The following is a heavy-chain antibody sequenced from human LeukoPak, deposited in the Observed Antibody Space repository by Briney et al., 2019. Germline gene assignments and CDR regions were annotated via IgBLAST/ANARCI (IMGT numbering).Heavy chain of an antibody. V-gene: IGHV4-34*01. CDR2: INHSGST. Sequence: SETLSLTCAVYGGSFSGCYGSWIRQPPGKGLEWIGEINHSGSTNYNPSLKSRVTISVDTSKNQFSLKLSSVTAADTAVYYCARRSGSGWNYFDSWGQGTLVTVSS. CDR1: GGSFSGCY. D-gene: IGHD6-19*01. J-gene: IGHJ4*02. CDR3: ARRSGSGWNYFDS.